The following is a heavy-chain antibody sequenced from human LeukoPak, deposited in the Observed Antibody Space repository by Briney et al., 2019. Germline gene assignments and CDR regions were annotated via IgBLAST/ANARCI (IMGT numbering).Heavy chain of an antibody. CDR3: AKESSQWLVPY. V-gene: IGHV3-23*01. Sequence: GGSLRLSCAASGFTFNTYPMTWVRQAPGKGLDWVSGITANGGSTYYADSVKGRFTISRDNSRNTLFLQMDSLRAEDTAICYCAKESSQWLVPYWGRGTLVTVSS. CDR1: GFTFNTYP. J-gene: IGHJ4*02. D-gene: IGHD6-19*01. CDR2: ITANGGST.